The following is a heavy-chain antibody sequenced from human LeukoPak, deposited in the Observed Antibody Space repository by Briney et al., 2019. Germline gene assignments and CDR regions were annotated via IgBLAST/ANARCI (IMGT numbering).Heavy chain of an antibody. CDR2: IYPGDSDT. CDR3: ARWLGHSSSSFYYFDY. V-gene: IGHV5-51*01. J-gene: IGHJ4*02. Sequence: GESLKISCKVSGYSFTNYWIGWVRQMPGKGLEWMGIIYPGDSDTRYSSSFQGQVTISADTYISTAHLQWSSLKASDTAVYYCARWLGHSSSSFYYFDYWGQGTLVTVSS. CDR1: GYSFTNYW. D-gene: IGHD6-6*01.